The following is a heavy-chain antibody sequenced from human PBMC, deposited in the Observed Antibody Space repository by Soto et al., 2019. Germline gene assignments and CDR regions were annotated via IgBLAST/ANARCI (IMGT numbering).Heavy chain of an antibody. CDR3: PKTAYRRIAAAGDQNPFDY. Sequence: TLVGYAMSWIIQAPFQVPPWVSAISGSGGSTYYADSVKGRFNISRENSKNTLYLQMNSLGAEDTAVYYCPKTAYRRIAAAGDQNPFDYWGQATL. V-gene: IGHV3-23*01. CDR2: ISGSGGST. J-gene: IGHJ4*02. D-gene: IGHD6-13*01. CDR1: TLVGYA.